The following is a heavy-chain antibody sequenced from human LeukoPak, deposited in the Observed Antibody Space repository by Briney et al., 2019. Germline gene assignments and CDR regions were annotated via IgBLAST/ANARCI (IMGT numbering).Heavy chain of an antibody. CDR3: ARGWSYSDYVWGGYRKAFD. J-gene: IGHJ3*02. Sequence: ASVKVSCKASGYTFTGYYMHWVRQAPGQGLEWMGLINPSSGGTNYAQKFQGRVTMTRDTSTSTAYMELSRLRSEDTAVYYCARGWSYSDYVWGGYRKAFD. CDR2: INPSSGGT. V-gene: IGHV1-2*02. D-gene: IGHD3-16*01. CDR1: GYTFTGYY.